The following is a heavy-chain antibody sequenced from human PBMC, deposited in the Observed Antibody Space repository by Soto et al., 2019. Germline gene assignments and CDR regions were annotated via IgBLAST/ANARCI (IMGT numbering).Heavy chain of an antibody. D-gene: IGHD6-13*01. Sequence: SETLSLTCTVSGGSISSNYWTWIRQPPGKGLEWIGYVYNSGSTNYNPSLKSRVTISGDTSKSQFSPKVNSMTAADTAVYYCARYRREAVAGYTLDNWGQGILVTVSS. CDR3: ARYRREAVAGYTLDN. CDR2: VYNSGST. CDR1: GGSISSNY. V-gene: IGHV4-59*01. J-gene: IGHJ4*02.